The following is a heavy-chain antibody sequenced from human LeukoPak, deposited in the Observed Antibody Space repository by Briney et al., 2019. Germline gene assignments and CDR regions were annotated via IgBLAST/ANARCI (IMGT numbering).Heavy chain of an antibody. D-gene: IGHD3-16*01. CDR2: INHSGST. CDR1: GGSISSYY. Sequence: SETLSLTCTVSGGSISSYYWSWIRQPPGKGLEWIGEINHSGSTNYNPSLKSRVTISVDTSKNQFSLKLSSVTAADTAVYYCARSPPGMGYYDHVWGSELKYYFDYWGQGTLVTVSS. CDR3: ARSPPGMGYYDHVWGSELKYYFDY. V-gene: IGHV4-34*01. J-gene: IGHJ4*02.